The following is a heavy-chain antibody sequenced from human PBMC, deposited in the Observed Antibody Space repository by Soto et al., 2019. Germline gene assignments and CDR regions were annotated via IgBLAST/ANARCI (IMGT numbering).Heavy chain of an antibody. V-gene: IGHV2-5*02. D-gene: IGHD2-21*02. CDR2: IYWDDDK. J-gene: IGHJ6*02. CDR3: AHSRCGGDCLQSYSSHYYYGLDV. Sequence: QITLKESGPTLVKPTQTLTLTCTFSGFSLSTSGVGVGWIRQPPGKALEWLALIYWDDDKRCSPSLRSRLTITKDTSKNQVVLTMTNMDPVDTATYYCAHSRCGGDCLQSYSSHYYYGLDVWGQGTTVTVSS. CDR1: GFSLSTSGVG.